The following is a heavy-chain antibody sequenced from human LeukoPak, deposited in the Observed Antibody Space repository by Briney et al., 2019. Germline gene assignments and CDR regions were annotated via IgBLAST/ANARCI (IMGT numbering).Heavy chain of an antibody. Sequence: PGTSLRLSCAASGLTFSTSAMHWVRQAPGKGLEWVAVSLYDGSNKYYADSVRGRFTISRDNSKNTLYLQMNSLRAEDTAVYYCARQMYNSNWYSNYFDYWGQGTLVTVS. CDR3: ARQMYNSNWYSNYFDY. CDR2: SLYDGSNK. D-gene: IGHD1-20*01. J-gene: IGHJ4*02. V-gene: IGHV3-30-3*01. CDR1: GLTFSTSA.